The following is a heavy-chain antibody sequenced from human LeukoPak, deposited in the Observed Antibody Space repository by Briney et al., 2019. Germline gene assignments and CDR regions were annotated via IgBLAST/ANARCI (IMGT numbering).Heavy chain of an antibody. CDR1: GFTFSDYY. CDR2: ISDSGKTI. CDR3: ARTVYSGEHYFDY. V-gene: IGHV3-11*01. D-gene: IGHD3-10*01. J-gene: IGHJ4*02. Sequence: PGGSLRLSCAASGFTFSDYYMSWIRQAPGKGLGWVAYISDSGKTIHYADSVKGRFTISRDNAKNSLYLQMNSLRAEDTAVYYCARTVYSGEHYFDYWGQGTLVTVSS.